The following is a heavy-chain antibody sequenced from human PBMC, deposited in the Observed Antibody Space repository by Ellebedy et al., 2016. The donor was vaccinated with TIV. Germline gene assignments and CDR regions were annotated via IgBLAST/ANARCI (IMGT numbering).Heavy chain of an antibody. Sequence: AASVKVSCKASGYTFTSYYMHWVRQAPGQGLAWMGLINPSGCGTTYAQKFQGRVTMTSDTSTSTVYMDLSSLRSEDTAVYYCARDIQDCTGGNCYPDFWGQGTLVTVSS. CDR1: GYTFTSYY. CDR3: ARDIQDCTGGNCYPDF. CDR2: INPSGCGT. J-gene: IGHJ4*02. V-gene: IGHV1-46*01. D-gene: IGHD2-15*01.